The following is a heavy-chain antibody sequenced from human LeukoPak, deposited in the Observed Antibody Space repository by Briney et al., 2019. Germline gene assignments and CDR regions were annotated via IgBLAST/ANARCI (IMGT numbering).Heavy chain of an antibody. D-gene: IGHD5-12*01. Sequence: PGGSLRLSCAASGFIVSSNYMSWVRQAPGKGLEWVSVVYSDGRTYYADSVKGRFTISRDNSKNTVYLQLNSLRAEDTAVYYCAKDWGLYSGYDGGDWFDPWGQGTLVTVSS. V-gene: IGHV3-53*05. J-gene: IGHJ5*02. CDR1: GFIVSSNY. CDR2: VYSDGRT. CDR3: AKDWGLYSGYDGGDWFDP.